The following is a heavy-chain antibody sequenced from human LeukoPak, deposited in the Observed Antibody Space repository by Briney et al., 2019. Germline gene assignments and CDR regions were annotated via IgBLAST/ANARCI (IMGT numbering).Heavy chain of an antibody. CDR2: INPNSGGT. CDR3: ARGVVLRYFDWLLHFDY. Sequence: ASVKVSCKASGYTSTGYYMHWVRQAPGQGLEWMGWINPNSGGTNYAQKFQGRGTMTRDTSISTAYMELSRLRSDDTAVYYCARGVVLRYFDWLLHFDYWGQGTLVTVSS. V-gene: IGHV1-2*02. D-gene: IGHD3-9*01. CDR1: GYTSTGYY. J-gene: IGHJ4*02.